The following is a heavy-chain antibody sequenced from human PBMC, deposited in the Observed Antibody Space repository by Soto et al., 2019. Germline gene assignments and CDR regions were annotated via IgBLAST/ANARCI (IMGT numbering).Heavy chain of an antibody. V-gene: IGHV3-30*18. CDR1: GFTSSRYG. J-gene: IGHJ6*02. D-gene: IGHD4-4*01. CDR2: ISYDGSNK. Sequence: PGGPLRLSCAASGFTSSRYGMHWVRQAPGKGLEWVAVISYDGSNKYYADSVKGRFTISRDNSKNTLYLQMNSLRAEDTAVYYCAKEDGSNYVFPYYYYGMDVWGQGTTVTVSS. CDR3: AKEDGSNYVFPYYYYGMDV.